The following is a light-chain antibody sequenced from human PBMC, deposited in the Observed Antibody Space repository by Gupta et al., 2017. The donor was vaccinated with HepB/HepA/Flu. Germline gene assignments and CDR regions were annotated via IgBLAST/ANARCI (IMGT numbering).Light chain of an antibody. CDR1: QCISSW. CDR3: HREYSSPVT. J-gene: IGKJ2*01. Sequence: DINMTQSPSTLSAFLLERVNITFRVSQCISSWLAWYQQKSGKAPKLLIYKASRVESGVPSRFSGTGSGTEFTLTIISRQPDDFATYYCHREYSSPVTFGQGTRLDIK. V-gene: IGKV1-5*03. CDR2: KAS.